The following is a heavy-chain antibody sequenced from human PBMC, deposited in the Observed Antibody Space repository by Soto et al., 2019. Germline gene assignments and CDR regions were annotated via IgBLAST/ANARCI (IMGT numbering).Heavy chain of an antibody. V-gene: IGHV5-51*01. D-gene: IGHD6-6*01. J-gene: IGHJ4*02. CDR3: ARQSSSSGGDDDY. Sequence: GESLKISCKGSGYSFTSYWIGWVRQMPGKGLEWMGIIYPGDSDTRYSPPFQGQVTISADKSISTAYLQWSSLKASDTAMYYCARQSSSSGGDDDYWGQGTLVTVSS. CDR1: GYSFTSYW. CDR2: IYPGDSDT.